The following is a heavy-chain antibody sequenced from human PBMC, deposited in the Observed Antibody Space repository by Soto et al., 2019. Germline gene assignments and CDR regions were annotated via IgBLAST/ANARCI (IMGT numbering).Heavy chain of an antibody. Sequence: QVQLQESGPGLVKPSETLSLTCTVSGGSISSYYWSWIRQPPGKGLEWIGYIYYSGSTNYNPSLKSRVTISVDTSKNQFSLKLRSVTAADTAVYFCARDRGAEAGAYYYYYMDVWGKGTPVTVSS. CDR2: IYYSGST. CDR1: GGSISSYY. V-gene: IGHV4-59*01. D-gene: IGHD6-13*01. J-gene: IGHJ6*03. CDR3: ARDRGAEAGAYYYYYMDV.